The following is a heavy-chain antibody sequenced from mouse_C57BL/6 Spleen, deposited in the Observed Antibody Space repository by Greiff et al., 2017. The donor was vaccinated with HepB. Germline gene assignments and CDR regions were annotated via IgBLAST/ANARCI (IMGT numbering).Heavy chain of an antibody. Sequence: QVQLQQSGAELVKPGASVKMSCKASGYTFTSYWITWVKQRTGQGLEWIGDIYPGSGSTNYNEKFKSKATLTVDTSSSTAYMQLSSLTSEDSAVYYCARRNWDEYAMDYWGQGTSVTVSS. CDR3: ARRNWDEYAMDY. J-gene: IGHJ4*01. CDR1: GYTFTSYW. CDR2: IYPGSGST. V-gene: IGHV1-55*01. D-gene: IGHD4-1*01.